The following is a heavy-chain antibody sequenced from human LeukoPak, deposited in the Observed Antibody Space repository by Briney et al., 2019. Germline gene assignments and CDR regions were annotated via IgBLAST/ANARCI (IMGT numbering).Heavy chain of an antibody. CDR3: ARHAQTDPFDY. V-gene: IGHV4-39*01. J-gene: IGHJ4*02. Sequence: SQTLSLTCTVSGGSISSGDYYWSWIRQPPGTGLEWIGSIYYSGSTYYNPSLKSRVTISVDTSKNQFSLKLSSVTAADTAEYYCARHAQTDPFDYWGQGTLVTVSS. CDR2: IYYSGST. CDR1: GGSISSGDYY.